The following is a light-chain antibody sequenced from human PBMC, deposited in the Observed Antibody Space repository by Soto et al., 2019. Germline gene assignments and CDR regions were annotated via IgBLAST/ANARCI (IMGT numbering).Light chain of an antibody. V-gene: IGKV1-5*03. J-gene: IGKJ4*01. CDR2: TAS. Sequence: DIQVTQSPSTLSASVGARVTIICRASQSINRWLAWYQQKPGKAPKLLIYTASSLASGVPTRFSGSGSGTEFTLTISSLQPDDCATYYCQQYDSFSLTFRGGTKVEFK. CDR3: QQYDSFSLT. CDR1: QSINRW.